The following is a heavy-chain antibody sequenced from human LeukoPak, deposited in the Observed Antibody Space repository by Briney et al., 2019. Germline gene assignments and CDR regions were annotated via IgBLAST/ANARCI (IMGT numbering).Heavy chain of an antibody. Sequence: SETLSLTCAVYGGSFSGYYWSWIRQPPGKGLEWIGEINHSGSTNYNPSLKSRVTISVDTSKNQFSLKLSSVTAADTAVYYCARGRRARGGYYYYYMDVWGKGTTVTVSS. CDR3: ARGRRARGGYYYYYMDV. D-gene: IGHD2-15*01. V-gene: IGHV4-34*01. J-gene: IGHJ6*03. CDR2: INHSGST. CDR1: GGSFSGYY.